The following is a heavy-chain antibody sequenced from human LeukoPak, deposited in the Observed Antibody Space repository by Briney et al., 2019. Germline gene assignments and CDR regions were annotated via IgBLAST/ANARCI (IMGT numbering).Heavy chain of an antibody. Sequence: GGSLRLSCAASGFTFSSYWMSWVRQAPGKGLEWVANIKQDGSEKYYVDSVKGRFTISRDNAKNSLYLQMNSLRAEDTAVYYCAREPNYDFWSGYYFTFDYWGQGTLVTVSS. J-gene: IGHJ4*02. V-gene: IGHV3-7*01. CDR3: AREPNYDFWSGYYFTFDY. CDR2: IKQDGSEK. CDR1: GFTFSSYW. D-gene: IGHD3-3*01.